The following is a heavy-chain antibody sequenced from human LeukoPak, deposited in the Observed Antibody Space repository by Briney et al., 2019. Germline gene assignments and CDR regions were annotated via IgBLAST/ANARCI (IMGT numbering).Heavy chain of an antibody. CDR2: IYYSGST. CDR1: GGSISSYY. D-gene: IGHD1-26*01. Sequence: ESGPTLVKPSETLSLTCTVSGGSISSYYWSWIRQPPGKGLEWIGYIYYSGSTNYNPSLKSRVTISVDTSKNQFSLKLSSVTAADTAVYYCASFSGSWVYFQHWGQGTLVTVSS. J-gene: IGHJ1*01. V-gene: IGHV4-59*01. CDR3: ASFSGSWVYFQH.